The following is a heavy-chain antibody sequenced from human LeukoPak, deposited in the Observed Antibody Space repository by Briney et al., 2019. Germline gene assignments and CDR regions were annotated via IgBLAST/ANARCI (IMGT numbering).Heavy chain of an antibody. D-gene: IGHD3-10*01. Sequence: GGSLRLSCAASGFTCDDYAMHWVRQAPGKGLEWVSLISGDGGSTYYADSVKGRFTISRDNSKNSLYLQMNSLRNEDTALYYCATSLLWFDYFDYWGQGTLVTVSS. CDR2: ISGDGGST. J-gene: IGHJ4*02. CDR3: ATSLLWFDYFDY. CDR1: GFTCDDYA. V-gene: IGHV3-43*02.